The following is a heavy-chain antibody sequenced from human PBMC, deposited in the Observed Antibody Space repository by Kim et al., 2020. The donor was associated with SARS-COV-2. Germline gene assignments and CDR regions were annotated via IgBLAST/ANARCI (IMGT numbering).Heavy chain of an antibody. CDR3: ARGVVTAIFQ. J-gene: IGHJ4*02. CDR2: NT. V-gene: IGHV1-3*01. Sequence: NTKYSQKLQGRVPITRVTSASTAYMELSSLRSEDTAVYYCARGVVTAIFQWGQGTLVTVSS. D-gene: IGHD2-21*02.